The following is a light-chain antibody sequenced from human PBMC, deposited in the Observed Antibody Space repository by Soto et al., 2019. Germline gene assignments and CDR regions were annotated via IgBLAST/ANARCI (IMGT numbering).Light chain of an antibody. CDR2: DAS. Sequence: DFQMTQSPSSLSASVGARVTITCRASQSISSNLNWYQQKPGKAPKLLIYDASNLETGVPSRFSGSGSGTDFTFTISSLQPEDIATYYCQQYDNLITFGQGTRLEIK. J-gene: IGKJ5*01. V-gene: IGKV1-33*01. CDR3: QQYDNLIT. CDR1: QSISSN.